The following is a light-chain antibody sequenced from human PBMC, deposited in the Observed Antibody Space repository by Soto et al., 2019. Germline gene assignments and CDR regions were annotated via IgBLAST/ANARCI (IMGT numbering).Light chain of an antibody. J-gene: IGLJ3*02. CDR2: SDN. CDR3: AAWDNTLNGPV. Sequence: QSVLTQPPSVSETPGQRVTISCSGSSSNIGYHIVNWYQQFPGTAPKLLIYSDNQRPSGVPDRFSGSKSGTSASLAISGFQSEDEAYYYCAAWDNTLNGPVFGGRTKLTV. CDR1: SSNIGYHI. V-gene: IGLV1-44*01.